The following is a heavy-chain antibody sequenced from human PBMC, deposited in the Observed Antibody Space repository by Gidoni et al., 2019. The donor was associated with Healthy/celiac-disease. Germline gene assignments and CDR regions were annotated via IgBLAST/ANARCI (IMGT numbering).Heavy chain of an antibody. Sequence: QVQLVQSGAEVKKPGSSVKVSCKASGGTFSSYAISWVRQAPGQGLEWMGGIIPIFGTANYAQKFQGRVTITADKSTSTAYMELSSLRSEDTAVYYCASGSYYESYYYYYYMDVWGKGTTVTVSS. D-gene: IGHD1-26*01. CDR3: ASGSYYESYYYYYYMDV. J-gene: IGHJ6*03. CDR1: GGTFSSYA. V-gene: IGHV1-69*06. CDR2: IIPIFGTA.